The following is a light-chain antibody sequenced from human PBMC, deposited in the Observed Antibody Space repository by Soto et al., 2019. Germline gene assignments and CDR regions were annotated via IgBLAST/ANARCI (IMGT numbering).Light chain of an antibody. CDR1: ERISEY. J-gene: IGKJ1*01. CDR3: QQTNTAPWT. CDR2: TAS. V-gene: IGKV1-39*01. Sequence: PSNERPSALSASPGGRGTISGLASERISEYLAWYQQKPGKAPKLLINTASSLRSGVPSRFSGSGSGTDFTLTIDSLQPEDFATYFCQQTNTAPWTFGQGTKVDI.